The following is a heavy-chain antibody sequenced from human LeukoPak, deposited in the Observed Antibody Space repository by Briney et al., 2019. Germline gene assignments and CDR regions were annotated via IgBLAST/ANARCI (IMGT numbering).Heavy chain of an antibody. CDR2: VARDGGAK. CDR1: GFSFSNHG. Sequence: GTSLRLSCVAPGFSFSNHGMHWVRQAPGKGLEWVSAVARDGGAKFYADSVKGRFTLSRDNSKNMFFLQMNFLTVEDTAIYYCAREATWGQWYFDHWGQGTPVIVSS. J-gene: IGHJ4*02. D-gene: IGHD6-19*01. CDR3: AREATWGQWYFDH. V-gene: IGHV3-30*03.